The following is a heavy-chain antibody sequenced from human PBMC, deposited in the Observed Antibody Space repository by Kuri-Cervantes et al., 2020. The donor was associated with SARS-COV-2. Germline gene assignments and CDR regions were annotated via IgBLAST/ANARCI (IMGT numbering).Heavy chain of an antibody. CDR3: AKARWQQLSWLDY. CDR2: IRGMGGST. J-gene: IGHJ4*02. D-gene: IGHD6-13*01. V-gene: IGHV3-23*01. CDR1: GFTFSSYG. Sequence: GGSLRLSCAASGFTFSSYGMSWVRQAPGKGLEWVSAIRGMGGSTYYGDSVKGRFSITRDNSKNTLYLQMTSLRAEDTAVYYCAKARWQQLSWLDYWGQGTLVTVSS.